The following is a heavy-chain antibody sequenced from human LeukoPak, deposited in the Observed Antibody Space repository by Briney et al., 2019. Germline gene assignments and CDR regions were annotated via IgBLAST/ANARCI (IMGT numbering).Heavy chain of an antibody. J-gene: IGHJ6*02. CDR3: ARDRGQWLAQAYGMVV. Sequence: GRSLRLSCAASGFTFSSYAMHWVRQAPGKGLEWVAVISYDGSNKYYADSVKGRFTISRDNSKNTLYLQMNSLRAEDTAVYYCARDRGQWLAQAYGMVVWGQGTTVTVSS. CDR1: GFTFSSYA. V-gene: IGHV3-30-3*01. D-gene: IGHD6-19*01. CDR2: ISYDGSNK.